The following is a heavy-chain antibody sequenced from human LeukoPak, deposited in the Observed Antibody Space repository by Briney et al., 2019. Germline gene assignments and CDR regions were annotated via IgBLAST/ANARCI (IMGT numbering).Heavy chain of an antibody. CDR3: ARAEEWELLDY. Sequence: PSETLSLTCTVSGGSISSSSYYWGWIRQPPGKGLEWIGSIYYSGSTYYNPSLKSRVTISVDTSKNQFSLQLNSVTPEDTAVYYCARAEEWELLDYWGQGTLVTVSS. J-gene: IGHJ4*02. CDR2: IYYSGST. V-gene: IGHV4-39*01. D-gene: IGHD1-26*01. CDR1: GGSISSSSYY.